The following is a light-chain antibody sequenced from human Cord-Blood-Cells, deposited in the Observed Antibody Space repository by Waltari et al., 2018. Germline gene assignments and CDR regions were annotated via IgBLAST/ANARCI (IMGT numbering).Light chain of an antibody. CDR3: QQYGSSPYT. J-gene: IGKJ2*01. Sequence: EIVLTQSTGTLSLSPGERATFPCRASQSVSSSYLAWYQQKPGQAPRLLIYGASSRATGIPDRFSGSGSGTDFTLTISRLEPEDFAAYYCQQYGSSPYTFGQGTKLEIK. CDR2: GAS. CDR1: QSVSSSY. V-gene: IGKV3-20*01.